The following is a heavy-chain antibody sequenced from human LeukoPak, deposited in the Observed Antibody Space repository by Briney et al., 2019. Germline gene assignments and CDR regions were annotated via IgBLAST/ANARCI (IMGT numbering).Heavy chain of an antibody. CDR3: ARGRLWTLYYDSSGYYSH. J-gene: IGHJ4*02. CDR2: IYYSGST. V-gene: IGHV4-39*07. D-gene: IGHD3-22*01. CDR1: GGSISSSSYY. Sequence: SETLSLTCTVSGGSISSSSYYWGWIRQPPGKGLEWIGSIYYSGSTYYNPSLKSRVTISVDTSKNQFSLKLSSVTAADTAVYYCARGRLWTLYYDSSGYYSHWGQGTLVTVSS.